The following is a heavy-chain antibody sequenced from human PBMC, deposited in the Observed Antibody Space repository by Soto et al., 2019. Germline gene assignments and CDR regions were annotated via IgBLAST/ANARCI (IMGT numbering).Heavy chain of an antibody. Sequence: PGGALRLSCAASGCTFDDYGMSWVRQAPGKGLEWVSGINWNGGSTGYADSVKGRFTISRDNAKNSLYLQMNSLRAEDTALYYCAREWIYGSGSYRAFDIWGQGTMVTVSS. J-gene: IGHJ3*02. CDR1: GCTFDDYG. D-gene: IGHD3-10*01. CDR3: AREWIYGSGSYRAFDI. CDR2: INWNGGST. V-gene: IGHV3-20*04.